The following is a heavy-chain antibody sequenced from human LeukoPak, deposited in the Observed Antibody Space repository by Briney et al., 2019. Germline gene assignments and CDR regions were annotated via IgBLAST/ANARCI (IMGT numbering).Heavy chain of an antibody. CDR3: AKGQVPKGEIWTTVGYYYYGMDV. Sequence: GGSLRLSCAASGFTFSSYAMRWVRQAPGKGLEWVSGISGSGGSTYYAGSVKGRFTVSRDNPKNTLYLQMNSLRAEDTAVYYCAKGQVPKGEIWTTVGYYYYGMDVWGQGTTVTVSS. V-gene: IGHV3-23*01. D-gene: IGHD4-11*01. CDR2: ISGSGGST. J-gene: IGHJ6*02. CDR1: GFTFSSYA.